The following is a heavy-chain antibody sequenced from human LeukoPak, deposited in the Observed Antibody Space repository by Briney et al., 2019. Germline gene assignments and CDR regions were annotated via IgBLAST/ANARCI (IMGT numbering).Heavy chain of an antibody. CDR3: ARESVGSSSPIFDY. Sequence: SETLSLTCIVSGGSISSYYWSWIRQPPGKGLEWIGYIYYSGSTNYNPSLKSRVTISVDTSKNQFSLKLSSVTAADTAVYYCARESVGSSSPIFDYWGQGTLVTVSS. J-gene: IGHJ4*02. CDR1: GGSISSYY. CDR2: IYYSGST. V-gene: IGHV4-59*01. D-gene: IGHD6-6*01.